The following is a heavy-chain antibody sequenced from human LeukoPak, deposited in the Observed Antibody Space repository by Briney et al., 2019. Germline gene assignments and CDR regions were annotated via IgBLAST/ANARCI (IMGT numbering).Heavy chain of an antibody. V-gene: IGHV3-9*01. CDR2: ISWNSGSI. J-gene: IGHJ3*02. CDR1: GFTFDDYA. CDR3: AKDIGPNTLEPGAFDI. Sequence: PGGSLRLSCAASGFTFDDYARHWVRQAPGKGLEWVSGISWNSGSIGYADSVKGRFTISRDNAKNSLYLQMNSLRAEDTALYYCAKDIGPNTLEPGAFDIWGQGTMVTVSS. D-gene: IGHD3-16*01.